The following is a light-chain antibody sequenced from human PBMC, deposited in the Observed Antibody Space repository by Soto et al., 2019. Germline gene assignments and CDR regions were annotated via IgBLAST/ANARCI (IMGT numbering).Light chain of an antibody. V-gene: IGLV2-14*01. CDR2: DVS. J-gene: IGLJ2*01. CDR3: SSYTRSSTTVV. Sequence: QSALTQPASVSGSPGQSITISCTGTSSDVGGYNYVSWYQQHPGKAPKLIIYDVSNRPSGVSNRFSGSKSGNTAALTTSGVQAEDEADYYCSSYTRSSTTVVFGGGTKLTVL. CDR1: SSDVGGYNY.